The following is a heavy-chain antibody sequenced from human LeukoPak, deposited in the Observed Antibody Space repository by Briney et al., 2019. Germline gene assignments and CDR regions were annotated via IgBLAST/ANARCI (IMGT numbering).Heavy chain of an antibody. D-gene: IGHD3-3*01. CDR2: ISSSGSTI. J-gene: IGHJ6*04. CDR1: GFTFSSYE. V-gene: IGHV3-48*03. Sequence: GGSLRLSCAASGFTFSSYEMNWVRQAPGKGLEWVSYISSSGSTIYYADSVKGRFTISRDNAKNSLYLQMNSLRAEDTAMYYCARGFWSGYPPDVWGKGTTVTVSS. CDR3: ARGFWSGYPPDV.